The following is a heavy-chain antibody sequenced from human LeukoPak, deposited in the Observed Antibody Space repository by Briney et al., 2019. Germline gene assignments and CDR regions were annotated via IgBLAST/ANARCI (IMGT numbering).Heavy chain of an antibody. Sequence: GGSPRLSCAASGFIFSTYWMMWARQAPGKGLEWVANMKGDGSEIHYVDSVKGRFTISRDNAKNSLSLQMNSLRPEDTAVYYCARPAYTAAYDLWGQGTMVTVSS. D-gene: IGHD3-16*01. CDR1: GFIFSTYW. CDR2: MKGDGSEI. J-gene: IGHJ3*01. CDR3: ARPAYTAAYDL. V-gene: IGHV3-7*01.